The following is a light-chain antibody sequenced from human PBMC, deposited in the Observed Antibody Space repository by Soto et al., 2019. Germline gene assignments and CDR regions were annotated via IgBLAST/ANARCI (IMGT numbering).Light chain of an antibody. CDR3: QQYGSSPYT. CDR2: GAS. V-gene: IGKV3-20*01. CDR1: QSVSSSY. Sequence: EIVLTQSPGTLSLSPGERATLSCRASQSVSSSYLAWYQQKPGQAPRPLIYGASSRATGIPDRFSGSGSGTDFTLTISSLEPEDFAVYSCQQYGSSPYTFGQGTKLEIK. J-gene: IGKJ2*01.